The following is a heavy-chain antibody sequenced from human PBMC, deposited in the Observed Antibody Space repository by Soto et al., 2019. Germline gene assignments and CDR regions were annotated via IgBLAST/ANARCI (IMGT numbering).Heavy chain of an antibody. D-gene: IGHD2-2*01. Sequence: EVQLVESGGGLVKPGGSLRLSCAASGFTFSSYSMNWVRQAPGKGLEWVSSISSSSSYIYYADSVKGRFTISRDNAKNSLYLQMNSLRAEDTAVYYCARELRGYQLLCVDYWGQGTLVTVSS. CDR1: GFTFSSYS. J-gene: IGHJ4*02. V-gene: IGHV3-21*01. CDR3: ARELRGYQLLCVDY. CDR2: ISSSSSYI.